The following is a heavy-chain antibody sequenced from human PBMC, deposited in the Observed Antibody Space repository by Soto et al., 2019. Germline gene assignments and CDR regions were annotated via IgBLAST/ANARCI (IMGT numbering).Heavy chain of an antibody. CDR2: IIPILGIA. CDR3: ARAPHEYSGYDPFDY. D-gene: IGHD5-12*01. J-gene: IGHJ4*02. CDR1: GGTFSSYT. V-gene: IGHV1-69*02. Sequence: GASVKDSCKASGGTFSSYTISWVRQDPGQGLERMGRIIPILGIANYAQKFQGRVTITADKSTSTAYMELSSLRSEDTALYYFARAPHEYSGYDPFDYWGQGTLVTVSS.